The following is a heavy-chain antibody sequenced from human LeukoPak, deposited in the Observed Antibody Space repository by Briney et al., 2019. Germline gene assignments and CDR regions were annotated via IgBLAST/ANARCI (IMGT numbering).Heavy chain of an antibody. D-gene: IGHD6-19*01. CDR1: GFTFSNFG. Sequence: GRSLRLSCEASGFTFSNFGIHWVRQAPGKGLEWVAVMWNDGITGKYADSVRGRFSVSRDNSKNTVYLQMDSLRADDTSVYYCARDGSGWSSDYWGQGTLVTVSS. CDR2: MWNDGITG. CDR3: ARDGSGWSSDY. J-gene: IGHJ4*02. V-gene: IGHV3-33*01.